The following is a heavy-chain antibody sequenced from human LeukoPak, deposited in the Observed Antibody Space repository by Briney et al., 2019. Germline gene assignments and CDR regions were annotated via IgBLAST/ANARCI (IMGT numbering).Heavy chain of an antibody. CDR1: GFTFSSYG. J-gene: IGHJ4*02. CDR3: AGGWPEFCY. D-gene: IGHD6-19*01. Sequence: GGSLRLSCAASGFTFSSYGMHWVRQAPGKGLEWGAFIRCGGSNKYYADSVKGRFTISRDNSKNTLYLQMNSLRAEDTAVYYCAGGWPEFCYWGQGTLVTVSS. CDR2: IRCGGSNK. V-gene: IGHV3-30*02.